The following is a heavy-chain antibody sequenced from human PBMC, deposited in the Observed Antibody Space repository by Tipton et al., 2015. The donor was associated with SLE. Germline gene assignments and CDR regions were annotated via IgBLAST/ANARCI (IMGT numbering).Heavy chain of an antibody. CDR1: GFSFSRYS. Sequence: SLRLSCAASGFSFSRYSMNWVRQAPGKGLEWVSSITSSSSYIYYADSVKGRFTISRDSSKNTLYLQMLSLRPEDTSVYYCAKDRRYTSSLLVYYYDMDVWGQGTTVTVSS. J-gene: IGHJ6*02. CDR3: AKDRRYTSSLLVYYYDMDV. CDR2: ITSSSSYI. D-gene: IGHD6-13*01. V-gene: IGHV3-21*01.